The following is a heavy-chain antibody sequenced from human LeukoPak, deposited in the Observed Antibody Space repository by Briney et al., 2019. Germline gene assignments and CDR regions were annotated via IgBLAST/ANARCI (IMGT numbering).Heavy chain of an antibody. V-gene: IGHV4-59*08. Sequence: SETLSLTCTVSGGSISSYYWSWIRQPPGKGLEWIGYIYYSGSTNYNPSLKGRVTISVDTSKNQFSLKLSSVTAADTAVYYCARVGIAVGEVDYWGQGTLVTVSS. CDR2: IYYSGST. D-gene: IGHD6-19*01. J-gene: IGHJ4*02. CDR3: ARVGIAVGEVDY. CDR1: GGSISSYY.